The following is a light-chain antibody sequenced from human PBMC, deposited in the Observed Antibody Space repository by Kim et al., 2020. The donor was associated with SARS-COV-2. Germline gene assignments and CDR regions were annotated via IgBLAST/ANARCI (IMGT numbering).Light chain of an antibody. V-gene: IGLV1-44*01. CDR3: ASWDDSLNGYV. CDR1: TSSIGRNS. Sequence: ELTQPPSASGTPGQRVTISCSGSTSSIGRNSVSWYRQFPGTAPKLLIYINAQRPSGVPDRFSGSKSGTSASLAISGLQSEDEADYYCASWDDSLNGYVFGTGTKVTVL. J-gene: IGLJ1*01. CDR2: INA.